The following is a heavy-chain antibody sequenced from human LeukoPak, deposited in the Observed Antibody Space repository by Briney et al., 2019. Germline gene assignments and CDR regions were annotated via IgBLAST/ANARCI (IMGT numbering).Heavy chain of an antibody. V-gene: IGHV3-48*04. CDR3: ARAPPLTYYDFWSGPIDY. D-gene: IGHD3-3*01. Sequence: GGSLRLSCAASGFTFSSYSMNWVRQAPGKGLEWVSYISSSGSTIYYADSVKGRFTISRDNAKNSLYLQMNSLRAEDTAVYYCARAPPLTYYDFWSGPIDYWGQGTLVTVSS. J-gene: IGHJ4*02. CDR1: GFTFSSYS. CDR2: ISSSGSTI.